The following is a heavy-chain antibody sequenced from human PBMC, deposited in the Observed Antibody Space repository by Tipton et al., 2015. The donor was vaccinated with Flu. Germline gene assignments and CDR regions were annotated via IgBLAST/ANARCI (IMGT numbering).Heavy chain of an antibody. D-gene: IGHD4-17*01. CDR1: GFTVSNNY. V-gene: IGHV3-53*01. CDR3: ARVMTSVTTYGMDV. J-gene: IGHJ6*02. CDR2: IYSGGST. Sequence: SLRLSCASSGFTVSNNYMSWVRQAPGKGLEWVSLIYSGGSTYYADSVKGRFTISRDNSKDTLYLQMNSLRVEDTAVYYCARVMTSVTTYGMDVWVQGTTVTVSS.